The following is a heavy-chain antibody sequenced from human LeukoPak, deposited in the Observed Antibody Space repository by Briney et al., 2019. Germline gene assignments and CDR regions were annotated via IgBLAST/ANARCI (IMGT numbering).Heavy chain of an antibody. CDR1: GGSIRSSNYY. V-gene: IGHV4-39*01. CDR3: ARHVVTADPYYFDY. J-gene: IGHJ4*02. Sequence: PSETLSLTCTVSGGSIRSSNYYWGWIRQPPGKGLEWIGTIYYSGGTYYNPSLKSRVTISVDTSKNQFSLKLSSVSAADTAVYYCARHVVTADPYYFDYWGQGTLATVSS. CDR2: IYYSGGT. D-gene: IGHD2-21*02.